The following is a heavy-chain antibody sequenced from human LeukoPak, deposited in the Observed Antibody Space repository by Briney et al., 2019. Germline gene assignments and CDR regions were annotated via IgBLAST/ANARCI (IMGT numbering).Heavy chain of an antibody. V-gene: IGHV3-23*01. J-gene: IGHJ4*02. CDR1: GFAFSSYA. CDR3: AKEIGSSSRGYFDY. Sequence: TGGSLRLSCAASGFAFSSYAMSWVRQAPGKGLEWVSGLSGSGSTTYDADSVKGRFTISRDNSKNTLYLQMNSLRAEDTAVYYCAKEIGSSSRGYFDYWGQGTLVTVSS. CDR2: LSGSGSTT. D-gene: IGHD6-6*01.